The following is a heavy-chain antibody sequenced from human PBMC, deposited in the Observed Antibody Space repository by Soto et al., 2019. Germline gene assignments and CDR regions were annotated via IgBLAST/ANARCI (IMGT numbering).Heavy chain of an antibody. V-gene: IGHV5-51*01. CDR3: ARQAYYDSSGYYSGDY. CDR1: GYSLTSYW. D-gene: IGHD3-22*01. J-gene: IGHJ4*02. CDR2: IYPGDSDT. Sequence: GESLKISCKGSGYSLTSYWIGWVRQMPGKGLEWMGIIYPGDSDTRYSPSFQGQVTISADKSISTAYLQWSSLKASDTAMYYCARQAYYDSSGYYSGDYWGQGTLVTVSS.